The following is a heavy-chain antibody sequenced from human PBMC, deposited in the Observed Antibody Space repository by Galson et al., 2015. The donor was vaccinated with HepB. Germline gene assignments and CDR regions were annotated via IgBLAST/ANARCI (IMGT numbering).Heavy chain of an antibody. V-gene: IGHV3-23*01. CDR2: ISGSGGST. Sequence: SLRLSCAASGFTFSSYAMSWVRQAPGKGLEWVSAISGSGGSTYYADSVKGRFTISRDNSKNTLYPQMNSLRAEDTAVYYCAKGGQWPKGREYFQHWGQGTLVTVSS. CDR1: GFTFSSYA. J-gene: IGHJ1*01. D-gene: IGHD6-19*01. CDR3: AKGGQWPKGREYFQH.